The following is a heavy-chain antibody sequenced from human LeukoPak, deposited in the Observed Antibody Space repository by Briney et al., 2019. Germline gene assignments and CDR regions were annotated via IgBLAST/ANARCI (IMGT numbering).Heavy chain of an antibody. CDR3: ARDPGGYFDY. CDR2: ISSSSSYI. CDR1: GFTFSSYS. J-gene: IGHJ4*02. V-gene: IGHV3-21*01. D-gene: IGHD1-14*01. Sequence: GGSLRLSCATSGFTFSSYSMNWVRQAPGKGLEWVSSISSSSSYIYYADSVKGRFTISRDNAKNSLYLQMNSLRAEDTAVYYCARDPGGYFDYWGQGTLVTVSS.